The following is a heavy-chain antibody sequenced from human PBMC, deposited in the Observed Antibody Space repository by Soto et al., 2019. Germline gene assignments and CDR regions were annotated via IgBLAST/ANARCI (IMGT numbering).Heavy chain of an antibody. CDR2: VYHSGST. V-gene: IGHV4-4*02. CDR1: GASINSIDW. CDR3: ARDLWGYCGADCYPLDV. D-gene: IGHD2-21*02. J-gene: IGHJ6*02. Sequence: SETLSLTCTVSGASINSIDWWTWVRQSPGRGLEWIASVYHSGSTNYNPSLRDRVIISVDKSRNQFSLKLTSVTAADTAMYYCARDLWGYCGADCYPLDVWGQGTTVTVSS.